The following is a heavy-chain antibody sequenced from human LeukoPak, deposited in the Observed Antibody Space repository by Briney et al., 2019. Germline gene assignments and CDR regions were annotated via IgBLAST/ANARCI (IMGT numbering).Heavy chain of an antibody. Sequence: GGSLRLSCAASGFTFSNYAMSWVRQAPGEGLEWVSAISGSGGSTSYADSVKGRFTISRDNSKNTLYLQMNSLRAEDTAVYYCAKHFDNSGSKDFFDYWGQGTLVTVSS. CDR1: GFTFSNYA. D-gene: IGHD5-12*01. V-gene: IGHV3-23*01. CDR2: ISGSGGST. J-gene: IGHJ4*02. CDR3: AKHFDNSGSKDFFDY.